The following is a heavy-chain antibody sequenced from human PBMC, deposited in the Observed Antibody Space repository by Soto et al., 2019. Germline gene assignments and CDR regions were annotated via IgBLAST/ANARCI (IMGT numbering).Heavy chain of an antibody. CDR3: ARDVGYCSSSTCLIDH. Sequence: ASVEVACKASWYPFTYYPIHWVRQAPGQRLEWMGWINIGNGNTASSQKFQARVTVTTDTSTTTGYMELRSRRSDDTAVYYCARDVGYCSSSTCLIDHWGQGTLVTVSS. CDR1: WYPFTYYP. D-gene: IGHD2-2*01. V-gene: IGHV1-3*04. J-gene: IGHJ4*02. CDR2: INIGNGNT.